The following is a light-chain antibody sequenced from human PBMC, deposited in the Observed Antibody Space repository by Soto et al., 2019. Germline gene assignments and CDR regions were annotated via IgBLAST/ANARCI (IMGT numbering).Light chain of an antibody. CDR2: LVS. Sequence: DIVMTQSPLSLPVMPGEPASISCRSSQSLLHSNGYNYVDRYLQKPGQSPQLLIYLVSNRASGVPDRFSGSGSGTDFTLKISRVEAEDVGLYYCMQALQTPLTFGQGTRLEIK. V-gene: IGKV2-28*01. J-gene: IGKJ5*01. CDR1: QSLLHSNGYNY. CDR3: MQALQTPLT.